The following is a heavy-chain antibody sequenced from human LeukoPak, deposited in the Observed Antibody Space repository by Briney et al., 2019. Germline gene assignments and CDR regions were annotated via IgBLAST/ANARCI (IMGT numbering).Heavy chain of an antibody. Sequence: SETLSLTCAVYGGSFSGYYWSWIRQPPGKGLEWTGEINHSGSTNYNPSLKSRVTISVDTSKNQFSLKLSSVTAADTAVYYCARVRRPSITMVRGVIDYWGQGTLVTVSS. V-gene: IGHV4-34*01. D-gene: IGHD3-10*01. CDR1: GGSFSGYY. CDR3: ARVRRPSITMVRGVIDY. CDR2: INHSGST. J-gene: IGHJ4*02.